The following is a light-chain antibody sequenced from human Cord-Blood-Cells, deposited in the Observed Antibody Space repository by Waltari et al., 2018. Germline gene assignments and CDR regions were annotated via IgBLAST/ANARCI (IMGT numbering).Light chain of an antibody. V-gene: IGKV3-11*01. CDR1: QSVSSY. J-gene: IGKJ2*01. CDR3: QQRSNWPPYT. Sequence: EIVLTQSPATLSLSPGERATLSCRASQSVSSYLAWYQQKPGQAPRLRSYYAPKRATGIPARFRGSGAGTDVTLNISSLEPEDVAVYYCQQRSNWPPYTFGQGTKLEIK. CDR2: YAP.